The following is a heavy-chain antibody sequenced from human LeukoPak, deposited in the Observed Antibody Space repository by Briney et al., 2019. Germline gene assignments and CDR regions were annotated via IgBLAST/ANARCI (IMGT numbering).Heavy chain of an antibody. J-gene: IGHJ5*02. CDR3: ARHGLSIAAPGRWFDP. D-gene: IGHD6-6*01. CDR2: INHSGST. CDR1: GGSFSGYY. Sequence: SETLSLTCAVYGGSFSGYYWSWIRQPPGKGLEWIGEINHSGSTNYNPSLKSRVTISVDTSKNQFSLKLSSVTAADTALYYCARHGLSIAAPGRWFDPWGQGILVTVSS. V-gene: IGHV4-34*01.